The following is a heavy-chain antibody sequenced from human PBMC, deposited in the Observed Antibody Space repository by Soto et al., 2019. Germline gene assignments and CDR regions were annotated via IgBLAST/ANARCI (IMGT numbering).Heavy chain of an antibody. CDR3: ASMGYHYGSGSYPLDY. CDR2: THHSGST. Sequence: SETLSLTCAVSGDSVSTHYWWSWVRQSPGKGLEWIGETHHSGSTHYNPSLNSRVTISVDKSKNDFSLKLTSVTAADTAVYYCASMGYHYGSGSYPLDYWGQGTLVTVSS. V-gene: IGHV4-4*02. CDR1: GDSVSTHYW. J-gene: IGHJ4*02. D-gene: IGHD3-10*01.